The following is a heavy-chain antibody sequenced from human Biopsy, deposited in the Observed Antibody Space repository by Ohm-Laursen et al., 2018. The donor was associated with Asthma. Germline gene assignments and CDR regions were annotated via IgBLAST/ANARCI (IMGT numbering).Heavy chain of an antibody. CDR3: ARGGLHYYEYYGMDV. D-gene: IGHD2-21*02. CDR2: ISYDGRNT. Sequence: SLRLSCAASEFTFDNYTMHWVRQAPGKGLEWVTIISYDGRNTYYADSVEGRFTISRDNSKNTLFLQMSSLRPEDTAVYYCARGGLHYYEYYGMDVWGQGTTVTVSS. CDR1: EFTFDNYT. V-gene: IGHV3-30*04. J-gene: IGHJ6*02.